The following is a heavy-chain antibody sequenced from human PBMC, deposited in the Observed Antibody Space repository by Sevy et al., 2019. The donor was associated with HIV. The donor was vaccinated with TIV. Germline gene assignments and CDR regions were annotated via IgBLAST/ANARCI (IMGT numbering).Heavy chain of an antibody. CDR1: GDAISRNY. V-gene: IGHV4-59*01. J-gene: IGHJ6*02. CDR2: IYTSGKA. D-gene: IGHD6-19*01. CDR3: ARDSKPNSGGSYYGMDV. Sequence: SETLSLTCSVSGDAISRNYWGWVRQPPHKGLEWIGIIYTSGKANYNPSLGSRVSISADTSRSHFSLNLTSVTAADTAIYYCARDSKPNSGGSYYGMDVWGPGTTVTVSS.